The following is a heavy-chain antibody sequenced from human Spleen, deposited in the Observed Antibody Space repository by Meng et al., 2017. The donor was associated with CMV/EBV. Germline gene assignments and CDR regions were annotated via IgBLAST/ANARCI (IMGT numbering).Heavy chain of an antibody. V-gene: IGHV3-23*01. CDR3: AKDRLDCTNGVCSRWFDP. D-gene: IGHD2-8*01. J-gene: IGHJ5*02. CDR1: GFTFSNFA. Sequence: GGSLRLSCAASGFTFSNFAMNWVRQVPGKGLEWVSAIYASGTDTYYTDSVKGRFTISRDNSKNTLYLQMNSLRAEDTAVYYCAKDRLDCTNGVCSRWFDPWGQGTLVTVSS. CDR2: IYASGTDT.